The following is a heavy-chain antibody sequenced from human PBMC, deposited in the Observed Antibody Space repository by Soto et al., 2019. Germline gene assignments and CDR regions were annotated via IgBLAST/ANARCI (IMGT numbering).Heavy chain of an antibody. CDR1: GYTLTELS. V-gene: IGHV1-24*01. J-gene: IGHJ3*02. D-gene: IGHD1-26*01. CDR2: FDPEDGET. CDR3: AATSGSYPSGSAFDI. Sequence: ASVKVSCKVSGYTLTELSMHWVRQAPGKGLEWMGGFDPEDGETIYAQKFQGRVTMTEDTSTDTAYMKLSSLRSEDTAVYYCAATSGSYPSGSAFDIWGQGTMVTVSS.